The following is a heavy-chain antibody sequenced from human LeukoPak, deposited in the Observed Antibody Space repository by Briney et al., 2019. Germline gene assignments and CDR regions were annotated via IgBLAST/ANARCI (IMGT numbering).Heavy chain of an antibody. D-gene: IGHD4-17*01. CDR1: GGSISSYY. J-gene: IGHJ4*02. V-gene: IGHV4-30-4*08. CDR3: ARVTLGTVTTPFDY. CDR2: IYYSGST. Sequence: SETLSLTCTVSGGSISSYYWSWIRQPPGKGLEWIGYIYYSGSTYYNPSLKSRVTISVDTSKNQFSLKLSSVTAADTAVYYCARVTLGTVTTPFDYWGQGTLVTVSS.